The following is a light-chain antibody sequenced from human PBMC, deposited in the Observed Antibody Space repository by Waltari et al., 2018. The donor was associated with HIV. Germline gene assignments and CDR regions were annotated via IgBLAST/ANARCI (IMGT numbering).Light chain of an antibody. CDR2: DVS. CDR3: SSYTSSSTLGV. Sequence: QSALTQPASAPGSPGQSITISCTGTSSDSAGSKYVSRYQQHPGKAPKLMISDVSHRPSGVSNRFSGSKSGNTASLTISGLQAEDEADYYCSSYTSSSTLGVFGSGTKVTVL. CDR1: SSDSAGSKY. V-gene: IGLV2-14*03. J-gene: IGLJ1*01.